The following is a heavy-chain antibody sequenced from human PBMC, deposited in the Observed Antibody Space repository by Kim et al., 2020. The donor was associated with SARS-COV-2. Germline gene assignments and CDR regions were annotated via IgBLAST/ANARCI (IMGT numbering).Heavy chain of an antibody. J-gene: IGHJ3*02. D-gene: IGHD3-22*01. CDR1: GFTFSIYA. Sequence: GGSLRLSCAASGFTFSIYAMTWVRQAPGKGLEWVSAIVSSGGCTYYADSVKGRFTISRDNSKNTLYLQMNSLRGEDTAVYYCAKGIVVPTVIVGPVGHDFHIGGQETRVTVSS. CDR3: AKGIVVPTVIVGPVGHDFHI. CDR2: IVSSGGCT. V-gene: IGHV3-23*01.